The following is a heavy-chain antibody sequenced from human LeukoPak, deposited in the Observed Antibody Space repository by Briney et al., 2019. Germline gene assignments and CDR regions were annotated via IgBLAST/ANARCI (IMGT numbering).Heavy chain of an antibody. V-gene: IGHV3-21*01. CDR1: GFTFSSYS. D-gene: IGHD5-24*01. CDR3: ARDQGPGTLEMATPGY. Sequence: GGSLRLSCAASGFTFSSYSMNWVRQAPGKGLEWVSSISSSSSYIYYADSVKGRFTISRDNAKNSLYLQMNSLRAEDTAVYYCARDQGPGTLEMATPGYWGQGTLVTVSS. CDR2: ISSSSSYI. J-gene: IGHJ4*02.